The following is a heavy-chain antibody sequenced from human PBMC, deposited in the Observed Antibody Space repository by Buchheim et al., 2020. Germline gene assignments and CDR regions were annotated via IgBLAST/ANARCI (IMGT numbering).Heavy chain of an antibody. V-gene: IGHV4-34*01. CDR1: GGSFSGYY. J-gene: IGHJ6*01. Sequence: QVQLQQWGAGLLKPSETLSLTCAVYGGSFSGYYWSWIRQPPGKGLEWIGEINHSGSTNYNPSLKSRVTISVDTSKNQFSLKLSSVTAADTAVYYCARGRPLEAARLLFYYYYGMDVWGQGTT. D-gene: IGHD6-6*01. CDR3: ARGRPLEAARLLFYYYYGMDV. CDR2: INHSGST.